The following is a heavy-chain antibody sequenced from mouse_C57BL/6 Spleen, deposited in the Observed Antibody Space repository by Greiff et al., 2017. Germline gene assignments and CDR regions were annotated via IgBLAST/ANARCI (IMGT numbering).Heavy chain of an antibody. CDR1: GYTFTSYW. V-gene: IGHV1-52*01. Sequence: QVQLQQPGAELVRPGSSVKLSCKASGYTFTSYWMHWVKQRPIQGLVCIGNIDPSVSATPSNQKFKDKATLTVGKSSSTAYMQLSSLTSEDSAVYDCARALPGSSYYRYFDVWGTGTTV. CDR3: ARALPGSSYYRYFDV. J-gene: IGHJ1*03. D-gene: IGHD1-1*01. CDR2: IDPSVSAT.